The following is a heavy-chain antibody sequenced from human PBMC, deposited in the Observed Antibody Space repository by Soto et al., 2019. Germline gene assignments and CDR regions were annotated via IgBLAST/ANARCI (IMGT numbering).Heavy chain of an antibody. D-gene: IGHD3-9*01. CDR3: ARGPRDILTGYPYFDY. CDR2: INPSGGST. J-gene: IGHJ4*02. V-gene: IGHV1-46*01. CDR1: GYTFTSYY. Sequence: GASVKVSCKASGYTFTSYYMHWVRQAPGQGLEWMGIINPSGGSTSYAQKFQGRVTMTRDTSTSTVYMELSSLRSEDTAVYYCARGPRDILTGYPYFDYWGQGTLVTVSS.